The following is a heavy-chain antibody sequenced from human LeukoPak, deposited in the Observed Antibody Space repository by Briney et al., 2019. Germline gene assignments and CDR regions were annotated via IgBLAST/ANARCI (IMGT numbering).Heavy chain of an antibody. Sequence: GGSLRLSSAASGFTFSSYEMNWVRQAPGKGLEWVSYISSSGSTIYYADSVKGRFTISRDNAKNSLYLQMNSLRAEDTAVYYCARSYYYDSSGTYAFDIWGQGTMVTVSS. D-gene: IGHD3-22*01. CDR2: ISSSGSTI. J-gene: IGHJ3*02. V-gene: IGHV3-48*03. CDR1: GFTFSSYE. CDR3: ARSYYYDSSGTYAFDI.